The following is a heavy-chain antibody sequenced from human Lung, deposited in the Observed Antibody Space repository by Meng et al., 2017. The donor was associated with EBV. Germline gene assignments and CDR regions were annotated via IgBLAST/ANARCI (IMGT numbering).Heavy chain of an antibody. CDR1: GFSRNTRGVG. CDR2: IYWDDDK. J-gene: IGHJ4*02. V-gene: IGHV2-5*02. D-gene: IGHD3-10*01. CDR3: AHRRITMVRGVFDY. Sequence: HITLKRLVPTLLKPTQTHPLTCTFSGFSRNTRGVGVGRIRQPPGKALEWLALIYWDDDKRYSPSLKSRLTITKDTSKNQVVLTMTNMDPVDTATYYCAHRRITMVRGVFDYWGQGTLVTVSS.